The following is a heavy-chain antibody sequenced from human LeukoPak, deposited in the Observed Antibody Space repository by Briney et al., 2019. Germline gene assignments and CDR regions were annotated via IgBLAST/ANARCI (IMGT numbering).Heavy chain of an antibody. V-gene: IGHV4-30-4*01. D-gene: IGHD2-2*01. CDR3: ARPYCSSTSCYFDP. CDR1: GGSISSGDYY. Sequence: SETLSLTCTVSGGSISSGDYYWSWIRQPPGKGLEWIGYIYYSGSTYYNPSLKSRVTISVDTSKNQFSLKLSSVTAADTAVYYCARPYCSSTSCYFDPWGQGTLVTVSS. J-gene: IGHJ5*02. CDR2: IYYSGST.